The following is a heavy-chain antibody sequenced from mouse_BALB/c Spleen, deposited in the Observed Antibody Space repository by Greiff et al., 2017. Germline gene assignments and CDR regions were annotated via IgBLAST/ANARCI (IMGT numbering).Heavy chain of an antibody. V-gene: IGHV1-69*01. J-gene: IGHJ1*01. CDR2: IDTSDSYT. CDR1: GYTFTDYW. Sequence: QVQLQQPGAELVMPGASVKMSCKASGYTFTDYWMHWVKQRPGQGLEWIGAIDTSDSYTSYNQKFKGKATLTVDESSSTAYMQLSSLTSEDSAVYYCARERDWYFDVWGAGTTVTVSS. CDR3: ARERDWYFDV.